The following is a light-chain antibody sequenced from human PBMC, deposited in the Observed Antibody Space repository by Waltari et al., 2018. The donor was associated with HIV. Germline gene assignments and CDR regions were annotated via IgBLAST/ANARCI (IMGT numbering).Light chain of an antibody. CDR1: ENINTT. CDR2: GAS. J-gene: IGKJ4*02. CDR3: QQYNKWPRT. Sequence: SPGERGTLSCRASENINTTLAWYQLKPGQAPRLLISGASTRATGIPARFSGSGSGTDFTLNIGTLQSEDFAVYYCQQYNKWPRTFGRGTKVEI. V-gene: IGKV3-15*01.